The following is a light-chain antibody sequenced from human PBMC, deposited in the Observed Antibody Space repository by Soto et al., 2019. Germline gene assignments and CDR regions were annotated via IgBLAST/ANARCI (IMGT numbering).Light chain of an antibody. CDR3: SSYTRSSTRG. Sequence: QSVLTQPASVSGSPGQSITISCTGTSSDVGGYNYVSWYQQHPGKAPKLMIYDVSNRPSGVFNRFSGSKSGNTAFLIISGLQAEDEADYYCSSYTRSSTRGFGTGTKVTVL. V-gene: IGLV2-14*01. CDR1: SSDVGGYNY. J-gene: IGLJ1*01. CDR2: DVS.